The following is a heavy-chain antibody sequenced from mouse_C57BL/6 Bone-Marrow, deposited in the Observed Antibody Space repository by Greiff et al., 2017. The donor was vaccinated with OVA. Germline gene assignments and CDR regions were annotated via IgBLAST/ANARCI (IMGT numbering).Heavy chain of an antibody. CDR1: GFTFSSYA. Sequence: EVKVVESGGGLVKPGGSLKLSCAASGFTFSSYAMSWVRQTPEKRLEWVATISDGGSYTYYPDNVKGRFTISRDNAKNNLYLQMSHLKSEDTAMYYCAREPFYYYGSSYLDYWGQGTTLTVSS. CDR3: AREPFYYYGSSYLDY. CDR2: ISDGGSYT. D-gene: IGHD1-1*01. J-gene: IGHJ2*01. V-gene: IGHV5-4*01.